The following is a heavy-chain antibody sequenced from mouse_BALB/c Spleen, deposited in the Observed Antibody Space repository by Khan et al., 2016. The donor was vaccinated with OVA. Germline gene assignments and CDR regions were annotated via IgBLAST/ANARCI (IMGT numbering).Heavy chain of an antibody. Sequence: VKLMESGAEQAKPGASVKMSCKTSGYTFSSYRMHWVKQRPGQGLEWIGYINPTSGYTEYNEKFKDKATLSADKSSSTAYMQLTSLTSEDSAVYYCARDRIDYWGQGTTLTVSS. J-gene: IGHJ2*01. CDR3: ARDRIDY. CDR2: INPTSGYT. V-gene: IGHV1-4*01. CDR1: GYTFSSYR.